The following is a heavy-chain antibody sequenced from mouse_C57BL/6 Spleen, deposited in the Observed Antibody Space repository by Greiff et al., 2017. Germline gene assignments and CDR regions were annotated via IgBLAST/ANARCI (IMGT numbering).Heavy chain of an antibody. CDR1: GYTFTSYD. CDR2: IYPRDGST. V-gene: IGHV1-85*01. CDR3: ASRGDWENFDY. Sequence: QVQLKESGPELVKPGASVKLSCKASGYTFTSYDINWVKQRPGQGLEWIGWIYPRDGSTKYNEKFKGKATLTVDTSSSTAYMELHSLTSEDSAVYFCASRGDWENFDYGGQGTTLTVSS. D-gene: IGHD4-1*01. J-gene: IGHJ2*01.